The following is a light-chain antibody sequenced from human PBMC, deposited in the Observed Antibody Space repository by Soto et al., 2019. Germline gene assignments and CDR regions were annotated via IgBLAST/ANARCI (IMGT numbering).Light chain of an antibody. CDR2: EVS. J-gene: IGLJ2*01. Sequence: QSVLTQPPSASGSPGQSVTISCTGASSDVGGYNYVSWYQQHPGKAPKLIIYEVSKRPSGVPGRFSGSKSGNTASLTVSGLQAEDEADYYCSSYAGSNNFGVFGGGTKLTVL. V-gene: IGLV2-8*01. CDR1: SSDVGGYNY. CDR3: SSYAGSNNFGV.